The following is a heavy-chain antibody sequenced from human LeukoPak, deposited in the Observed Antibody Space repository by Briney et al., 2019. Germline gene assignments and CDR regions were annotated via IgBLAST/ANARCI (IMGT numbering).Heavy chain of an antibody. V-gene: IGHV4-31*03. CDR3: ARVVPAMVMFDY. CDR1: GGSISSGGYY. CDR2: IYYSGST. D-gene: IGHD5-18*01. Sequence: SQTLSLTCTVSGGSISSGGYYWSWIRQHPGKGLEWIGYIYYSGSTYYNPSLKSRVTISVDTSKNQFSLKLSSVTAADTAVYYCARVVPAMVMFDYWGQGTLVTVSS. J-gene: IGHJ4*02.